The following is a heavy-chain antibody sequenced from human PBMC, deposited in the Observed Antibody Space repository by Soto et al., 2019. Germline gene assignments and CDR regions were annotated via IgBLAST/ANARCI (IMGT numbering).Heavy chain of an antibody. CDR2: TSAYNGDT. CDR1: GYTFTSFG. J-gene: IGHJ6*02. Sequence: ASVKVSCTTSGYTFTSFGITWVRQAPGQGLEWMGWTSAYNGDTNYAQNFQGRVTMTTDTSTTTAYMELRKLRSDDTAVYYCARPVDYYYYDRDVWGQGTTVTVSS. CDR3: ARPVDYYYYDRDV. V-gene: IGHV1-18*01.